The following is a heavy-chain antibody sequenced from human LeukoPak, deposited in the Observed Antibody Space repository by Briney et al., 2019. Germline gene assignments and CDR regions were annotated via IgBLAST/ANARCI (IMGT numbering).Heavy chain of an antibody. V-gene: IGHV4-59*01. CDR2: ISYSGTT. CDR3: ARGDDYKSTLFDY. J-gene: IGHJ4*02. CDR1: GGSISSYY. D-gene: IGHD5-12*01. Sequence: SETLSLTCTASGGSISSYYWNWIRQPPGKGLEWTGYISYSGTTNYNPSLKSRVTISVDTSKKQFPLKLTSATAADTAVYYCARGDDYKSTLFDYWGQGTLVTVSS.